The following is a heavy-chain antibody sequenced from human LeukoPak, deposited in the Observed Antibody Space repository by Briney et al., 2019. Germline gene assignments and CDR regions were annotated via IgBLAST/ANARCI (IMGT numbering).Heavy chain of an antibody. J-gene: IGHJ3*02. CDR1: RYSFTSYW. Sequence: GESLKISCKGSRYSFTSYWIGWVRQMSGKGLEWMGIIYPGDSDTRYSPSFQGQVTISADKSISTAYLQWSSLKASDTAMYYCASPVVGATVASDAFDIWGQGTMVTVSS. D-gene: IGHD1-26*01. CDR3: ASPVVGATVASDAFDI. CDR2: IYPGDSDT. V-gene: IGHV5-51*01.